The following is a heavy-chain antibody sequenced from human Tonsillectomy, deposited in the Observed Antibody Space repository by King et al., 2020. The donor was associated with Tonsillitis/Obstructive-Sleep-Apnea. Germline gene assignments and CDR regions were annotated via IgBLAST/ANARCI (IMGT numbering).Heavy chain of an antibody. D-gene: IGHD4-23*01. CDR1: GGSISSSSYY. CDR3: ARPWILDYGGNIGWFDP. J-gene: IGHJ5*02. Sequence: LQLQESGPGLVKPSETLSLTCTVSGGSISSSSYYWGWIRQPPGKGLEWIGSIYYSGSTYYNPSLKSRVTISVDTSKNQFSLKLSSVTAADTAVYYCARPWILDYGGNIGWFDPWGQGTLVTVSS. V-gene: IGHV4-39*01. CDR2: IYYSGST.